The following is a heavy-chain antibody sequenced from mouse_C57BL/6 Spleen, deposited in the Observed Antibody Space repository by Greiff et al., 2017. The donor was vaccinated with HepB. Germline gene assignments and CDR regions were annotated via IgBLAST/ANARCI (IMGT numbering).Heavy chain of an antibody. CDR3: AKKGGYGSPYAMDY. CDR1: GFSLTSYG. J-gene: IGHJ4*01. Sequence: QVHVKQSGPGLVQPSQSLSITCTVSGFSLTSYGVHWVRQSPGKGLEWLGVIWRGGSTDYNAAFMSRLSITKDNSKSQVFFKMNSLQADDTAIYYCAKKGGYGSPYAMDYWGQGTSVTVSS. CDR2: IWRGGST. V-gene: IGHV2-5*01. D-gene: IGHD1-1*01.